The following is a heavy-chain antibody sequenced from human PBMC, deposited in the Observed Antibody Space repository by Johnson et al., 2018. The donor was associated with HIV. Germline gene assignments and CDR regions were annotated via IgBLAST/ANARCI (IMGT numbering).Heavy chain of an antibody. Sequence: VQLVESGGGLVQPGGSLRLSCAAPGFTFSSYAMSWVRQAPGKGLEWVSAISGSGGSTYYADSVKGRFTISRDNSKNALYLQMNSLRSEDTAVYYCAKPPSMGADAFDIWGQGTMVTVSS. CDR3: AKPPSMGADAFDI. V-gene: IGHV3-23*04. CDR1: GFTFSSYA. J-gene: IGHJ3*02. D-gene: IGHD3-16*01. CDR2: ISGSGGST.